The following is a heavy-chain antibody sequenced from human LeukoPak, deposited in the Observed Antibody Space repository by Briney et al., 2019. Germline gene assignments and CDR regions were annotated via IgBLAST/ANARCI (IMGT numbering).Heavy chain of an antibody. Sequence: GGSLRLSCAASGFTFSTSWMHWVRHAPGKGLVWVSRINTDGSSTSYADSVKGRFTISRDNAKNTLYLQMNSLRAEDTAVYYCARGAIRYRDFDYWGQGTLVTVSS. CDR3: ARGAIRYRDFDY. CDR2: INTDGSST. CDR1: GFTFSTSW. D-gene: IGHD5-24*01. V-gene: IGHV3-74*01. J-gene: IGHJ4*02.